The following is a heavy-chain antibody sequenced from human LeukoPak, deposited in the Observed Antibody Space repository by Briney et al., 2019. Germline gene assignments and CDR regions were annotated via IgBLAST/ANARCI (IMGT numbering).Heavy chain of an antibody. J-gene: IGHJ6*02. D-gene: IGHD6-19*01. CDR1: GFTFSSYA. Sequence: GASLRLSCAASGFTFSSYAMSWVRQAPGKGPEWVSAISGSGGSTYYADSVKGRFTISRDNSKNTLYLQMNSLRAEDTAVYYCAKSGWYYYYGMDVWGQGTTVTVSS. V-gene: IGHV3-23*01. CDR2: ISGSGGST. CDR3: AKSGWYYYYGMDV.